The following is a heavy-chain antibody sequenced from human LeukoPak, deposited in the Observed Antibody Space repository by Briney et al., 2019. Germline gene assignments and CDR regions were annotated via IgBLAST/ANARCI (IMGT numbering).Heavy chain of an antibody. V-gene: IGHV3-23*01. Sequence: GGSLRLSCATSGFPFETNAMSWVRQAPGKGLEWVATIGNAETFYADSVTGRFTISRDNSKNTVNLQMNRLRVEDTAIYYCAKDWIQFNRVFDCFDSWGQGTLVTVSS. CDR1: GFPFETNA. CDR3: AKDWIQFNRVFDCFDS. CDR2: IGNAET. D-gene: IGHD5-18*01. J-gene: IGHJ4*02.